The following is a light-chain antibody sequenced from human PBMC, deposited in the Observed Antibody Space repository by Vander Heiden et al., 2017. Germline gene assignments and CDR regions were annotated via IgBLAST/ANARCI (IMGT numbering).Light chain of an antibody. J-gene: IGKJ2*01. CDR3: QQSYSTLPYT. CDR2: AAY. V-gene: IGKV1-39*01. CDR1: QSISSN. Sequence: DIQMTQSPSSLSASVGDRVTIPCRASQSISSNLNWYQQKPEKAPKRLIYAAYSLKSRVPSRFSGSGAGTDFTITSSSLQPDDFATYYCQQSYSTLPYTFGQGTKLEIK.